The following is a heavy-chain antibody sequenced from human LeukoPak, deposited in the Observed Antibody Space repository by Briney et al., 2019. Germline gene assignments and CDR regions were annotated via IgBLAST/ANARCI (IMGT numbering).Heavy chain of an antibody. CDR2: IYDRGST. V-gene: IGHV4-34*01. D-gene: IGHD6-25*01. CDR3: ARSSGSNAFDI. Sequence: SETLSLTCAVYGGSFSGYYWSWIRQPPGKGLEWIGYIYDRGSTNYNPSLKSRVIISVDTSKNQLSLKLSSVTAADTAVYYCARSSGSNAFDIWGQGTMVTVSA. CDR1: GGSFSGYY. J-gene: IGHJ3*02.